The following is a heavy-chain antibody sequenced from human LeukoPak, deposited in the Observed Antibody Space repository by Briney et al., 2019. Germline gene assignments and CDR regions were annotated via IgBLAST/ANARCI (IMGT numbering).Heavy chain of an antibody. Sequence: ASVKVSCKASGYTFTGYHMHWVRQPPAQGHEWMGWINTNNGDTYYAQNFQGRVTMTRDTTISAAYMEVSRLRSDDTAIYYCARHVAGSVWFDPWGQGTLVTVSS. D-gene: IGHD2-21*01. CDR3: ARHVAGSVWFDP. CDR2: INTNNGDT. CDR1: GYTFTGYH. V-gene: IGHV1-2*02. J-gene: IGHJ5*02.